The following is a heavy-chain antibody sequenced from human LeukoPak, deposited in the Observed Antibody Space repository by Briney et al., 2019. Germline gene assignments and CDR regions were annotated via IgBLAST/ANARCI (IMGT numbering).Heavy chain of an antibody. Sequence: PGGSLKLSCAASAFTFSGSAMHWVRQAPGKGLEWVSSISSSSSYIYYADSVKGRFTISRDNAKNSLYLQMNSLRAEDAAVYYCARSRALYGFDYWGQGTLVTVSS. D-gene: IGHD2/OR15-2a*01. J-gene: IGHJ4*02. CDR3: ARSRALYGFDY. CDR1: AFTFSGSA. CDR2: ISSSSSYI. V-gene: IGHV3-21*04.